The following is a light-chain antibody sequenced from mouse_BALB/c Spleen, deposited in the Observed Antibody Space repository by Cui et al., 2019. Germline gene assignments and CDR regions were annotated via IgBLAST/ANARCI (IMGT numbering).Light chain of an antibody. CDR3: QQWTSNPLT. Sequence: QIVLPQSPALMSPSPGEKVTMTCSASSSVSYMYWYQQKQRSSPKPWIYLTSNLASGVPARFSGSGSGTSYSLTISSMEAEDAATYYWQQWTSNPLTFGAGTKLGLK. V-gene: IGKV4-68*01. CDR2: LTS. CDR1: SSVSY. J-gene: IGKJ5*01.